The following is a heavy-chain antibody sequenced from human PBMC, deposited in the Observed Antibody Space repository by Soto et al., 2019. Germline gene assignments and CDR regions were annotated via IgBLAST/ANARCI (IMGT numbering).Heavy chain of an antibody. D-gene: IGHD6-19*01. V-gene: IGHV3-23*01. CDR3: AKDRYSSVRAGPLDY. CDR1: GFTFSSYA. J-gene: IGHJ4*02. CDR2: ISGSGGST. Sequence: PGGSLRLSCAAPGFTFSSYAMSWVRQAPGKGLEWVSVISGSGGSTYYADSVKGRFTIFRDNSKNTLYLQMNSLRAEDTVVYYCAKDRYSSVRAGPLDYWGQGTLVTVSS.